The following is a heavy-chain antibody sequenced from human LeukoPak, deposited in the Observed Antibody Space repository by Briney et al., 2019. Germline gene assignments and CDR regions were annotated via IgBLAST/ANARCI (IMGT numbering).Heavy chain of an antibody. CDR3: ARGGYYGSGRDAFDI. J-gene: IGHJ3*02. CDR1: GGSFSGYY. D-gene: IGHD3-10*01. CDR2: INHRGST. Sequence: SETLSLTCAVYGGSFSGYYWNWIRQPPGKGLEWIGEINHRGSTNYNPSLESRVTISVDTSKNQFSLKLSSVTAADTAVYYCARGGYYGSGRDAFDIWGQGTMVTVSS. V-gene: IGHV4-34*01.